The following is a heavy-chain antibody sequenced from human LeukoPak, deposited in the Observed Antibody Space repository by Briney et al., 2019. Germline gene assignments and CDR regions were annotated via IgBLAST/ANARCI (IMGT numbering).Heavy chain of an antibody. CDR2: ISRTGDST. Sequence: GGSMRLSCAASGFDFTDNSMNWVRQAPWRGLEWVSGISRTGDSTSYADSVKGRLTISRDNSKNTLFLQMNSLRVEDTAVYYCASGSGWYISDYWGQGTLVTVSS. CDR3: ASGSGWYISDY. V-gene: IGHV3-23*01. J-gene: IGHJ4*02. CDR1: GFDFTDNS. D-gene: IGHD6-13*01.